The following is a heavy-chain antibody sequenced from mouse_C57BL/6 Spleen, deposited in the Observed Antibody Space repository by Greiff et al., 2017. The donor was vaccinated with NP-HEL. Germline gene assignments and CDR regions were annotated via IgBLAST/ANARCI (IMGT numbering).Heavy chain of an antibody. D-gene: IGHD1-1*01. Sequence: VQLQQSGPELVKPGASVKISCKASGYAFSSSWMNWVKQRPGKGLEWIGRIYPGDGDTNYNGKFKGKATLTADKSSSTAYMQLSSLTSEDSAVYFCASWDYYPYYFDYWGQGTTLTVSS. J-gene: IGHJ2*01. CDR3: ASWDYYPYYFDY. V-gene: IGHV1-82*01. CDR2: IYPGDGDT. CDR1: GYAFSSSW.